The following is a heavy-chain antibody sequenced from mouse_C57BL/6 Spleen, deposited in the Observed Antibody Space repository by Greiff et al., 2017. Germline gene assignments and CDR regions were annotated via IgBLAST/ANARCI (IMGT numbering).Heavy chain of an antibody. Sequence: QVQLQQSGPELVKPGASVKISCKASGYSFTSYYIHWVKQRPGQGLEWIGWIYPGSGNTKYNEKFKGKATLTAATSSSTAYMQLSSLTSEDSAVYYCARGALYYGNYVPLDYWGQGTTLTVAS. CDR1: GYSFTSYY. V-gene: IGHV1-66*01. D-gene: IGHD2-1*01. CDR2: IYPGSGNT. J-gene: IGHJ2*01. CDR3: ARGALYYGNYVPLDY.